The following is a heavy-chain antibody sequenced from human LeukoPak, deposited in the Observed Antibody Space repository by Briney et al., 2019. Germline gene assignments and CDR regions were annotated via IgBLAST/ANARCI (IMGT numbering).Heavy chain of an antibody. CDR2: ISYDGSNK. Sequence: PGRSLRLSCAASGFTFSSYGMHWVRQAPGKGLEWVAVISYDGSNKYYADSAKGRFTISRDNSKNTLYLQMNSLRAEDTAVYYCARVSVGRYYFDNWGQGTPVTVS. CDR3: ARVSVGRYYFDN. CDR1: GFTFSSYG. D-gene: IGHD3-3*02. V-gene: IGHV3-30*03. J-gene: IGHJ4*02.